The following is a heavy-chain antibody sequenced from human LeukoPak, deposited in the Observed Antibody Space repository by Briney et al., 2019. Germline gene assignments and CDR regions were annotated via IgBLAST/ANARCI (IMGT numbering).Heavy chain of an antibody. CDR3: ARQNDFRLDY. D-gene: IGHD3-3*01. CDR1: GSTFSSYW. CDR2: IYPGDSDT. V-gene: IGHV5-51*01. J-gene: IGHJ4*02. Sequence: GSSLLISCQSAGSTFSSYWIGWGRQLPGKGLEWMGIIYPGDSDTRYSPSLQGQVTISVDTSIGTAYLQWSSLKASDTAIYYCARQNDFRLDYWGQGTLVTVSS.